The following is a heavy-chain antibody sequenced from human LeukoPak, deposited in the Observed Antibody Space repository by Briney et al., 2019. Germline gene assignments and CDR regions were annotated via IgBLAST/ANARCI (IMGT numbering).Heavy chain of an antibody. CDR2: TYYRSKWYN. CDR3: ARDIDYGGNHYYYYMDV. V-gene: IGHV6-1*01. J-gene: IGHJ6*03. D-gene: IGHD4-23*01. Sequence: SQTLSLTCAISGDSVSSNSAAWNWIRQSPSRGLEWLGRTYYRSKWYNDYAVSVKSRITINPDTSKNQFSLQLNSVTPEDTAVYYCARDIDYGGNHYYYYMDVWGKGTTVTVSS. CDR1: GDSVSSNSAA.